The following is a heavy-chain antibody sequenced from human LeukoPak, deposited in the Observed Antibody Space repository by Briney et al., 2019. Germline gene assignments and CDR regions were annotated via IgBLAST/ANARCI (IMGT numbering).Heavy chain of an antibody. CDR3: ARGPLYSGYDFAANWFDP. J-gene: IGHJ5*02. CDR1: GYTFTSYD. D-gene: IGHD5-12*01. Sequence: GASVKVSCKASGYTFTSYDINWVRQATGQGPEWMGWMNPNSGNTGYAQKFQGRVTITRNTSISTAYMELSSLRSEDTAVYYCARGPLYSGYDFAANWFDPWGQGTLVTVFS. CDR2: MNPNSGNT. V-gene: IGHV1-8*03.